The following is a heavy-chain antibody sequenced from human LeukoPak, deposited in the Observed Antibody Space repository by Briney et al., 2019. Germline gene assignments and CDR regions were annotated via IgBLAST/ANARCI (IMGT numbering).Heavy chain of an antibody. CDR2: ISYDVSKK. CDR1: GFTFSSYG. Sequence: GGSLRLSCAASGFTFSSYGMHWVRQAPGKELEWVALISYDVSKKYYADSVKGRFTISRDNSKNTLYLQMSSLRTEDTAVYYCARDVATYVPTFFDYWGQGTLVTVSS. J-gene: IGHJ4*02. D-gene: IGHD1-26*01. CDR3: ARDVATYVPTFFDY. V-gene: IGHV3-30*06.